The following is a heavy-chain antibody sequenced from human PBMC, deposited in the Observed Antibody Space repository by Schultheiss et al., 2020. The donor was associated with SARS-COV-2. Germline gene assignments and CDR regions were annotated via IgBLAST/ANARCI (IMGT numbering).Heavy chain of an antibody. V-gene: IGHV4-61*02. D-gene: IGHD6-19*01. J-gene: IGHJ4*02. CDR2: IYTSGST. CDR1: GGSVSSGSYY. Sequence: LRLSCTVSGGSVSSGSYYWSWIRQPPGKGLEWIGRIYTSGSTNYNPSLKSRVTMSVDTSKNQFSLKLSSVTAADTAVYYCASGSSGWVIDYWGQGTLVTVSS. CDR3: ASGSSGWVIDY.